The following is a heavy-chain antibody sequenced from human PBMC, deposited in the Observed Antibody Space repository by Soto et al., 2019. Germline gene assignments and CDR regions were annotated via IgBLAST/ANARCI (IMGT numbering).Heavy chain of an antibody. Sequence: SETLSLTCTVSGGSISSGGYYWSWIRQHPGKGLEWIGYIYYSGSTYYNPSLKSRVTISVDTSKNQFSLKLSSVTAADTAVYYCAKNPRPKITMVRGVAPDDAFVIWCQGTMVTVSS. J-gene: IGHJ3*02. D-gene: IGHD3-10*01. CDR2: IYYSGST. V-gene: IGHV4-31*03. CDR3: AKNPRPKITMVRGVAPDDAFVI. CDR1: GGSISSGGYY.